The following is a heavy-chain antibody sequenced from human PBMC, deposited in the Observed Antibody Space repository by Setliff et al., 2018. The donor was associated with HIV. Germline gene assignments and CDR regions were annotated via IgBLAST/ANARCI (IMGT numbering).Heavy chain of an antibody. CDR2: INFSGTT. CDR3: ARDPKVEWDLLGAFDI. D-gene: IGHD3-16*01. V-gene: IGHV4-34*01. Sequence: PSETLSLTCGVFGGPFSGYFWSWIRQSPGKGLEWIGEINFSGTTNYNPSLKSRVTISIDTSKEWFSLNLTSVTAADTAVYYCARDPKVEWDLLGAFDIWGQGTMVTVSS. CDR1: GGPFSGYF. J-gene: IGHJ3*02.